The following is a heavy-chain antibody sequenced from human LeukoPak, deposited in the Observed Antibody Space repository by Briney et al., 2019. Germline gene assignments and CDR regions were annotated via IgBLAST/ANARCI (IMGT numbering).Heavy chain of an antibody. Sequence: SETLSLTCTVSGGSISSYHWSWIRQPPGKGLEWIGYIYYSGSTNYNPSLKSRVTISVDTSKNQFSLKLTSVTAADTAVYYCARTTEGGYTYGYFYYYYMDVWGKGTTVTISS. CDR1: GGSISSYH. CDR3: ARTTEGGYTYGYFYYYYMDV. J-gene: IGHJ6*03. D-gene: IGHD5-18*01. V-gene: IGHV4-59*01. CDR2: IYYSGST.